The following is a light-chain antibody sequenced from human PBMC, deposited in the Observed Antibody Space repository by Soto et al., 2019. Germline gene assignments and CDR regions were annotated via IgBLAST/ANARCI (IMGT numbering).Light chain of an antibody. Sequence: DIVLTQSPLSLPVTPGEPASISCRSSQSLLHRNGYNYLDWYLQKPGQSPQLLIHLGSNRASGVPDRFSGSGSVTDFTLKISRLEAEDVGIYYCMQALHTTLSFCGGTKV. J-gene: IGKJ4*01. V-gene: IGKV2-28*01. CDR2: LGS. CDR3: MQALHTTLS. CDR1: QSLLHRNGYNY.